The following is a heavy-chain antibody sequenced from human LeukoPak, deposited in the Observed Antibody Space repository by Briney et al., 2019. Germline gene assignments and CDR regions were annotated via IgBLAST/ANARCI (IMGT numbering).Heavy chain of an antibody. D-gene: IGHD3-3*01. CDR1: GFTFSSYG. CDR3: AKEGSIFGVVIRPYYFDY. Sequence: GGSLRLSCAASGFTFSSYGMTWVRQAPGKGLEWVAVISYDGSNKYYADSVKGRFTISRDNSKNTLYLQMNSLRAEDTAVYYCAKEGSIFGVVIRPYYFDYWGQGTLVTVSS. J-gene: IGHJ4*02. V-gene: IGHV3-30*18. CDR2: ISYDGSNK.